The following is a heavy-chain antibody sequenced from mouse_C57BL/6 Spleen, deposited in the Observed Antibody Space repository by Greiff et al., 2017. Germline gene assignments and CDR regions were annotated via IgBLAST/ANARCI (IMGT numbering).Heavy chain of an antibody. CDR1: GYTFTSYW. CDR3: ARERGDYYGSSXSMDY. V-gene: IGHV1-72*01. CDR2: IDPNSGGT. Sequence: QQSCKASGYTFTSYWMHWVKQRPGRGLEWIGRIDPNSGGTKYNEKFKSKATLTVDKPSSTAYMQLSSLTSEDSAVYYCARERGDYYGSSXSMDYWGQGTSVTVSS. J-gene: IGHJ4*01. D-gene: IGHD1-1*01.